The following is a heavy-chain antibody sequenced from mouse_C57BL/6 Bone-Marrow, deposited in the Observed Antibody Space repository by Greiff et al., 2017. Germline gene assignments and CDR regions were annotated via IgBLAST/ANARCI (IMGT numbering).Heavy chain of an antibody. CDR1: GYAFSSSW. CDR2: IYPGDGDT. V-gene: IGHV1-82*01. CDR3: APLLSY. J-gene: IGHJ4*01. D-gene: IGHD2-1*01. Sequence: VKLMESGPELVKPGASVKISCKASGYAFSSSWMNWVKQRPGKGLEWIGRIYPGDGDTNYNGKFKGKDTLTADKSSSTAYMLLSSLTSEDAAVYFCAPLLSYWGQGTSVTVSS.